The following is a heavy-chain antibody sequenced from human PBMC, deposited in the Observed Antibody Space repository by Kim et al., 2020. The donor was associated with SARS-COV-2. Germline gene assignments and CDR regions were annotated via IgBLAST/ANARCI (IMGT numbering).Heavy chain of an antibody. CDR3: ARRPGIAAARVGLFFDY. J-gene: IGHJ4*02. V-gene: IGHV4-34*01. Sequence: LKSRVTISVDTSKNQFSLKLSSVTAADTAVYYCARRPGIAAARVGLFFDYWGQGTLVTVSS. D-gene: IGHD6-13*01.